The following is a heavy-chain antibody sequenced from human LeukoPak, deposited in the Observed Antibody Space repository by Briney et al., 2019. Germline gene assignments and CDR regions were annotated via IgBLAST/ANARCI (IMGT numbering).Heavy chain of an antibody. Sequence: SETLSLTCTVSGYSISSGYYWGWIRQPPGKGLEWIVNIYHTGSTYYNPSLKSRVTISVDTSKNQFSLYLDSVTAADTAVYYCARDWNRYAYWGQGTLVTVSS. CDR2: IYHTGST. CDR3: ARDWNRYAY. CDR1: GYSISSGYY. J-gene: IGHJ4*02. V-gene: IGHV4-38-2*02. D-gene: IGHD1-1*01.